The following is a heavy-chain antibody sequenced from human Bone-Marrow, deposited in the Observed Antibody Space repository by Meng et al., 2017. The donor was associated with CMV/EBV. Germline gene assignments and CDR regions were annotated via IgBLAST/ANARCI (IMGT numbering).Heavy chain of an antibody. CDR1: GGSISSYY. CDR2: IYYSGST. CDR3: ARGLGI. Sequence: SETLSLTCTVSGGSISSYYWSWIRQSPGRGLEWIGYIYYSGSTNYNPSLKSRVTISVDTSRNQFSLNVSSVTAADTAVYYCARGLGIWGQGTLVTVSS. D-gene: IGHD3-16*01. V-gene: IGHV4-59*12. J-gene: IGHJ4*02.